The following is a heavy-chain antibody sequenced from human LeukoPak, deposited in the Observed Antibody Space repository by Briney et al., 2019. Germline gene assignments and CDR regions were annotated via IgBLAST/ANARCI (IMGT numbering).Heavy chain of an antibody. CDR3: ARVGAFPLYYFDY. Sequence: PSETLSLTCAVSGYSIGSGYYWGWIRQPPGKGLEWIGSIYHSGSTYYNPSLKSRVTMSVDTSKNQFSLKLSSVTAADTAVYYCARVGAFPLYYFDYWGQGTLVTVSS. CDR1: GYSIGSGYY. D-gene: IGHD1-26*01. CDR2: IYHSGST. V-gene: IGHV4-38-2*01. J-gene: IGHJ4*02.